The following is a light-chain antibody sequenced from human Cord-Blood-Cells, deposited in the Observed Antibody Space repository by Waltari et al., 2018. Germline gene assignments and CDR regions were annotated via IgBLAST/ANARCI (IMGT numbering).Light chain of an antibody. V-gene: IGKV4-1*01. J-gene: IGKJ4*01. CDR2: WAS. Sequence: DIVMTQSPDSLAVSLGERATIHCKSSKSVLYSSNNKNYLAWYQQKPGQPPKLLIYWASTRESGVPDRFSGSGSGTDFTLTISSLQAEDVAVYYCQQYYSTLQTFGGGTKVEIK. CDR3: QQYYSTLQT. CDR1: KSVLYSSNNKNY.